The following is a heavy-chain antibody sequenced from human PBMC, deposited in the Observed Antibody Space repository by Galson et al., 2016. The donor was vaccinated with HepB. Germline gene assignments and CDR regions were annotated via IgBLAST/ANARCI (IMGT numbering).Heavy chain of an antibody. V-gene: IGHV1-46*01. CDR1: GYTFTSYY. CDR2: INPSGGST. Sequence: SVKVSCKASGYTFTSYYMHWVQQAPGQGLEWMGIINPSGGSTSYAQKFQGRVTVTRDTSTSTVYTELSSLRSEDTAVYYCARGTGTGGYFDYWGQGTLVTVSS. D-gene: IGHD3/OR15-3a*01. CDR3: ARGTGTGGYFDY. J-gene: IGHJ4*02.